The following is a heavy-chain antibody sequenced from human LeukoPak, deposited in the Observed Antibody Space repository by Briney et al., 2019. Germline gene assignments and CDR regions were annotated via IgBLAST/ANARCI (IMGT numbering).Heavy chain of an antibody. Sequence: ASMTVSCKASGYTFTGYYMHWVRQAPGQGLEWMGIINPNNGGTSYAQKFQGRVTMTRDTSTNTLYMELSSLRSEDTAVYYCARDVKSIGSGWQTNFDYWGQGTLVTVSS. CDR2: INPNNGGT. CDR1: GYTFTGYY. V-gene: IGHV1-46*01. J-gene: IGHJ4*02. D-gene: IGHD6-19*01. CDR3: ARDVKSIGSGWQTNFDY.